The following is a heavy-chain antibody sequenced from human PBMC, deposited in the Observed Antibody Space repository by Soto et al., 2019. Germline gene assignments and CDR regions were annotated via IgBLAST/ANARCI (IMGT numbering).Heavy chain of an antibody. J-gene: IGHJ4*02. CDR3: ARSMPGRDGYNYEY. V-gene: IGHV4-39*01. CDR2: IYYSGST. CDR1: GGSISSSSYY. Sequence: QLQLQESGPGLVKPSETLSLTCTVSGGSISSSSYYWGWIRQPPGKGREWIGSIYYSGSTYYNPSLKSRVTISVDTYKNQFSLKLSSVTAADTAVYYCARSMPGRDGYNYEYWGQGTLVTVSS. D-gene: IGHD5-12*01.